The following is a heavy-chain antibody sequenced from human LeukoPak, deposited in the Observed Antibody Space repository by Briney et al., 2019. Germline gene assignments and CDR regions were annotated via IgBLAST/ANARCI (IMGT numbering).Heavy chain of an antibody. J-gene: IGHJ4*02. CDR1: GFTFSSYS. V-gene: IGHV3-48*01. CDR3: ARVRDY. Sequence: GGSLRLSCAASGFTFSSYSMNWVRQAPGKGLEWVSYISSSSSIYYADSVKGRFTISRDNAKNSLYLQMNSLRAEDTAVYYCARVRDYWGQGTLVTVSS. CDR2: ISSSSSI.